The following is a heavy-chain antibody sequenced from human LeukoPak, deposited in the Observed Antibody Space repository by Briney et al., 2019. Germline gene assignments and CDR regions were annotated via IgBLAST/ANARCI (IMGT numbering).Heavy chain of an antibody. D-gene: IGHD1-26*01. V-gene: IGHV4-4*08. J-gene: IGHJ4*02. CDR3: ARGDPTGRPGIGFDF. CDR2: FHATRST. Sequence: PSETLSLTCTVSGGSISSFYWSWIRQPPGKGQEWIGFFHATRSTNYNPSLKSRVSISVDTSKNQVSLGLNSVTAADTAVYYCARGDPTGRPGIGFDFWGQGTLVTVSS. CDR1: GGSISSFY.